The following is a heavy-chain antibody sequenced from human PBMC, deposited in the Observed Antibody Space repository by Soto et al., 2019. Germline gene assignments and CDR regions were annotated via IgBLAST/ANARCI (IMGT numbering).Heavy chain of an antibody. CDR2: ISSSGSTI. Sequence: GGSLRVSYAAAGFTFSSYSMHWVRQAQGKGLEWVSYISSSGSTIYYADSVKGRFTISRDNVKKSLYLQMISLRAEDTAMYYCARGYYHDTSGPFSDAFDIWGQGTMVTVSS. CDR3: ARGYYHDTSGPFSDAFDI. D-gene: IGHD3-22*01. CDR1: GFTFSSYS. J-gene: IGHJ3*02. V-gene: IGHV3-48*04.